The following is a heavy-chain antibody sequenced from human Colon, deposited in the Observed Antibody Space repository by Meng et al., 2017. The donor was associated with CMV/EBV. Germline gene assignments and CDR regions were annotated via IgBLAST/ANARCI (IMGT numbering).Heavy chain of an antibody. CDR2: INPTGGST. CDR1: GYTFTSFY. Sequence: SGKTSGYTFTSFYLSGMRQAPGQGLEWIGMINPTGGSTSLAQDFRGRVTLTRDTSTSTVYMDVSSLRSEDTAVYFCARGTVRGPADHWGQGTLVTVSS. CDR3: ARGTVRGPADH. J-gene: IGHJ4*02. V-gene: IGHV1-46*01. D-gene: IGHD2-2*01.